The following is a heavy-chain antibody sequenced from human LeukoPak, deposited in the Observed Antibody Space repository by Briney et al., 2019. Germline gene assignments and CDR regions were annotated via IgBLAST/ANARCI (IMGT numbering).Heavy chain of an antibody. CDR3: AKDLEGGYYYDSSGSPFDY. V-gene: IGHV3-23*01. D-gene: IGHD3-22*01. J-gene: IGHJ4*02. CDR1: GFTFRSHA. Sequence: GGSLRLSCVGSGFTFRSHAMSWVRQAPEKGLEFVSGIYENGGTTYYADSVKGRFSISRDNSKNTLYLQMDSLRGEDTAVYYCAKDLEGGYYYDSSGSPFDYWGQGTLVTVSS. CDR2: IYENGGTT.